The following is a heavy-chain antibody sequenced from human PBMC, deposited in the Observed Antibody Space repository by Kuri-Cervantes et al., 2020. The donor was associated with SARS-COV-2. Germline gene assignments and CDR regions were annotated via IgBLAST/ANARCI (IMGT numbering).Heavy chain of an antibody. V-gene: IGHV1-18*01. CDR2: VSAYNGNT. J-gene: IGHJ6*03. D-gene: IGHD6-19*01. CDR1: GYTFTSHG. CDR3: ARSIAVAEYYYYYYYMDV. Sequence: ASVKVSCKASGYTFTSHGISWVRQAPGQGLEWMGWVSAYNGNTNYAQKLQGRVTMTTDTSTSTAYMELRSLRSDDTAVYYCARSIAVAEYYYYYYYMDVWGKGTTVTVSS.